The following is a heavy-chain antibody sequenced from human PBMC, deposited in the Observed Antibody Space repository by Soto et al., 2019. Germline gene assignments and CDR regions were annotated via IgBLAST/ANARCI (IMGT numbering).Heavy chain of an antibody. Sequence: EVQLLESGGGLVQPGGSLRLSCAASGFTFSSYAMSWVRQAPGKGLEWVSGISGSGGSTYYADSVKGRFTISRDNSKNTLYLQMNSLRAEDTDVYYCATPPSGYYVYWGQGTLVTVSS. CDR1: GFTFSSYA. D-gene: IGHD3-3*01. CDR3: ATPPSGYYVY. V-gene: IGHV3-23*01. J-gene: IGHJ4*02. CDR2: ISGSGGST.